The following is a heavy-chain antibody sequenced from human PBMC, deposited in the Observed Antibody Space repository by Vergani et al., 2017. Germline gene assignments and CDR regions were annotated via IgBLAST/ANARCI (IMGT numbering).Heavy chain of an antibody. J-gene: IGHJ4*02. V-gene: IGHV1-2*02. D-gene: IGHD3-22*01. CDR3: ARDPGGYYYDSSGYYAY. Sequence: QVQLVQSGAEVKKPGASVKVSCKASGYTFTGYYMHWVRQAPGQGLEWMGWINPNSGGTNYAQKFQGRVTMTRDTSISTAYMELSRLRSDDTAVYYCARDPGGYYYDSSGYYAYWGQGTLVTVSS. CDR1: GYTFTGYY. CDR2: INPNSGGT.